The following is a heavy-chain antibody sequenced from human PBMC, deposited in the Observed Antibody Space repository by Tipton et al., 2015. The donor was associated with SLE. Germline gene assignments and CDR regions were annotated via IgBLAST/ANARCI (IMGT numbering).Heavy chain of an antibody. J-gene: IGHJ3*02. V-gene: IGHV4-59*11. CDR1: GGSISSHY. CDR3: ARHRDYGANPHSFDI. Sequence: TLSLTCTVSGGSISSHYCSWIRQSPGKGLEWIGNVYYSGGTNYNPSLKSRVTISVDTSKNQFSLNLSSVTAADTAVYYCARHRDYGANPHSFDIWGQGTMVTVSS. CDR2: VYYSGGT. D-gene: IGHD4/OR15-4a*01.